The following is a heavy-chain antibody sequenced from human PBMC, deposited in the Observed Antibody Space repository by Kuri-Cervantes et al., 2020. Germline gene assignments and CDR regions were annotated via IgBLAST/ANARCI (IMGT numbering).Heavy chain of an antibody. D-gene: IGHD3-22*01. J-gene: IGHJ6*02. CDR1: GYTFTSYY. CDR2: INPSGGST. Sequence: ASVKVSCKASGYTFTSYYMHWVRQAPGQGLEWRGIINPSGGSTSHAQKFQGRVTMTRDTSTSTVYMELSSLRSADTAVYYCSRGVPRIGGMDVWGQGTTVTVSS. CDR3: SRGVPRIGGMDV. V-gene: IGHV1-46*01.